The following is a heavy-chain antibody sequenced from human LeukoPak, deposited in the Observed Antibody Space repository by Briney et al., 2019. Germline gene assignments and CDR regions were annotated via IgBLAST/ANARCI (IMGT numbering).Heavy chain of an antibody. CDR3: ASDGGDTYYDILTGYWGGYYYYYYGMDV. D-gene: IGHD3-9*01. V-gene: IGHV3-21*01. CDR2: ISSSSSYI. J-gene: IGHJ6*04. CDR1: GFTFSSYS. Sequence: GGSLRLSCAASGFTFSSYSMNWVHQAPGKGLEWVSSISSSSSYIYYADSVKGRFTISRDNAKNSLYLQMNSLRAEDTAVYYCASDGGDTYYDILTGYWGGYYYYYYGMDVWGKGTTVTVSS.